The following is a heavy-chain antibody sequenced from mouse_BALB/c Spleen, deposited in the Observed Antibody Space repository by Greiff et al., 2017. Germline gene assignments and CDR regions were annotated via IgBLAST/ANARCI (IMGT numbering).Heavy chain of an antibody. V-gene: IGHV2-9-2*01. J-gene: IGHJ4*01. CDR1: GFSLTSYD. D-gene: IGHD3-2*01. Sequence: QVHVKQSGPGLVAPSQSLSLTCTVSGFSLTSYDISWIRQPPGKGLEWLGVIWTGGGTNYNSAFMSGLSISKDNSKRQVFLKRNSLQTDDTARYYCVRDRDSSGDGYAMDYWGQGTSVTVSS. CDR2: IWTGGGT. CDR3: VRDRDSSGDGYAMDY.